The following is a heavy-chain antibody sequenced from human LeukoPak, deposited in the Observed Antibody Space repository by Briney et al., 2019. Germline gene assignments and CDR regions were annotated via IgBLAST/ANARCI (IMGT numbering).Heavy chain of an antibody. D-gene: IGHD5-12*01. CDR2: INHRGSA. J-gene: IGHJ4*02. CDR3: ARILTSGYYYFDY. Sequence: PSETLSLTCAVYGGSFSGYFWTWIRQPPGKGLEWIGQINHRGSATYNPSLESRVTISVDTSKNQFSLNLSSVTAADTAVYYCARILTSGYYYFDYWGQGTLVTVSS. CDR1: GGSFSGYF. V-gene: IGHV4-34*01.